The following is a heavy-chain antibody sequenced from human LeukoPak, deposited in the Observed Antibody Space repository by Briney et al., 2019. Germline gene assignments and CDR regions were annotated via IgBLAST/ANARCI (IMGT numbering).Heavy chain of an antibody. CDR3: ARNNWNYNWFDP. V-gene: IGHV3-30*02. CDR1: GFTFSSYA. D-gene: IGHD1-1*01. J-gene: IGHJ5*02. Sequence: GGSLRLSCAASGFTFSSYAMSWVRRAPGRGLEWVAFIRHDGSAKNYADSVKGRFTISRDNSKNTLYLQMNSLRREDTAVYYCARNNWNYNWFDPWGQGTLVTVSS. CDR2: IRHDGSAK.